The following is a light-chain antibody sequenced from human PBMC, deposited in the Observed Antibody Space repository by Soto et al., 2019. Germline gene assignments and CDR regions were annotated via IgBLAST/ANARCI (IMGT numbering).Light chain of an antibody. CDR1: SSDVGGYNY. V-gene: IGLV2-14*01. CDR3: ISYTSSSTLYV. J-gene: IGLJ1*01. Sequence: QSALTQPASVSGSPGQSITISCTGTSSDVGGYNYVSWYQQHPGKAPKLMFYDVSNRPSGVSNRFSGSKSGNTASLTISGLQAEDEADYYCISYTSSSTLYVFGTGTKLTVL. CDR2: DVS.